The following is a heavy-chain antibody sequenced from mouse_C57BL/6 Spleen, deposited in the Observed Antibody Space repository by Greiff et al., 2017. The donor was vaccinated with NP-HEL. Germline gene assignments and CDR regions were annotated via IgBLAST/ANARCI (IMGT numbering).Heavy chain of an antibody. CDR3: ATSTMGGGWFAY. V-gene: IGHV5-15*01. CDR2: ISNLAYSI. D-gene: IGHD2-1*01. J-gene: IGHJ3*01. CDR1: GFTFSDYG. Sequence: EVKLVESGGGLVQPGGSLKLSCAASGFTFSDYGMAWVRQAPRKGPEWVAFISNLAYSIYYADTVTGRFTISRENAKNTLYLEMSSLRSEDTAMYYCATSTMGGGWFAYWGQGTLVTVSA.